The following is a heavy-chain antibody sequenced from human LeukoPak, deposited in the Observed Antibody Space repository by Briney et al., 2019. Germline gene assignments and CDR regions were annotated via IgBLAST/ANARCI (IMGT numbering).Heavy chain of an antibody. CDR2: TSDSGNT. Sequence: GGSLRLSCAASGFTLSSYAMSWVRQAPGKGLEWVSATSDSGNTYHADSVKGRFTISRDSSKNTLFLQMNRLRPEDAAVYYCAKAPVTTCRGAYCYPFDYWGQGTLVTVSS. CDR1: GFTLSSYA. V-gene: IGHV3-23*01. J-gene: IGHJ4*02. CDR3: AKAPVTTCRGAYCYPFDY. D-gene: IGHD2-21*01.